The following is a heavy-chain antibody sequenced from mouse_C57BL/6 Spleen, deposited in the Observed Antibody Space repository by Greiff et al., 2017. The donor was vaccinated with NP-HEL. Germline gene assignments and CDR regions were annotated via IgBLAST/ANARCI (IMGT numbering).Heavy chain of an antibody. Sequence: EVQVVESGGGLVKPGGSLKLSCAASGFTFSDYGMHWVRQAPEKGLEWVAYISSGSSTIYYADTVKGRFTISRDNAKNTLFLQMTSLRSEDTAMYYCARNSYYAAMDYWGQGTSVTVSS. V-gene: IGHV5-17*01. CDR3: ARNSYYAAMDY. J-gene: IGHJ4*01. CDR1: GFTFSDYG. CDR2: ISSGSSTI. D-gene: IGHD1-1*02.